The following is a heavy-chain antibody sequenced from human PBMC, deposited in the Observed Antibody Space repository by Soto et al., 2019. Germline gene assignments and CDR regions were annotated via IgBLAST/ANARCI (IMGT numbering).Heavy chain of an antibody. CDR2: ISGSGGST. D-gene: IGHD3-10*01. CDR1: GFTFSSYA. V-gene: IGHV3-23*01. Sequence: EVQLLESGGGLVQPGGSLRLSCAASGFTFSSYAMSWVRQAPGKGLEWVSAISGSGGSTYYADSVKGRFIISRDNSKNTLYLQMNSLRAEDTAVYYCAKDVEFGESRSYFDYWGQGTLVTVSS. J-gene: IGHJ4*02. CDR3: AKDVEFGESRSYFDY.